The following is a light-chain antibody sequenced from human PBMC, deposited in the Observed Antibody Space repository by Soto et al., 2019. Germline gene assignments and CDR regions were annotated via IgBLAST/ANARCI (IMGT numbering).Light chain of an antibody. CDR3: QQRSTGPPLS. CDR2: DAS. J-gene: IGKJ4*01. Sequence: EIVLTQSPDTLSLSPGERATLSCRAIQSVDNYLAWYQQRPGQAPRLLIYDASNRASGIPARFSGSGSGTDFTLTISSLEPEDFAVYYCQQRSTGPPLSFGVGTKVEIK. CDR1: QSVDNY. V-gene: IGKV3-11*01.